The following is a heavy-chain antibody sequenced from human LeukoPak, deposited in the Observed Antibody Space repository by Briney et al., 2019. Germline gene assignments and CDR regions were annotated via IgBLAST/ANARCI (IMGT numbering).Heavy chain of an antibody. D-gene: IGHD3-22*01. Sequence: GGSLRLSCAASAFTLSSYAMSWVRQAPGKGLEWVSSISGNGAHSYYADSVKGRFTISRDFSRNAVYLQMSSLRVEDTAEYCAKAVDGRGYYFERGADFWGQGTMVTVSS. V-gene: IGHV3-23*01. CDR1: AFTLSSYA. CDR2: ISGNGAHS. CDR3: AKAVDGRGYYFERGADF. J-gene: IGHJ4*02.